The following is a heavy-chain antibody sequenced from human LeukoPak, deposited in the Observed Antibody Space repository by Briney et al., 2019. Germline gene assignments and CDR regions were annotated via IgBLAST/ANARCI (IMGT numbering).Heavy chain of an antibody. CDR3: ARASSGWFEELDY. D-gene: IGHD6-19*01. Sequence: GASVKVSCKASGYTFTCYYMHWVRQAPGQGLEWMGWINPNSGGTNYAQKFQGRVTMTRDTSISTAYMELNRLRSDDTAVYYCARASSGWFEELDYWGQGTLVTVSS. CDR1: GYTFTCYY. J-gene: IGHJ4*02. V-gene: IGHV1-2*02. CDR2: INPNSGGT.